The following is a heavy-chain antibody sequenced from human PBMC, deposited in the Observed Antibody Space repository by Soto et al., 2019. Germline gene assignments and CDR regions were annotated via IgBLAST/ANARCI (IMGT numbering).Heavy chain of an antibody. CDR1: GFTFSSYA. CDR2: ISGSGGST. J-gene: IGHJ4*02. D-gene: IGHD3-16*01. CDR3: GSYYDYIWGSLDY. Sequence: EVQLLESGGGLVQPGGSLRLSCAASGFTFSSYAMSWVRQAPWKGLEWVSAISGSGGSTYYADSVKGRFTNSRDNSKNTLYLQMNSLRAEDTAVYYCGSYYDYIWGSLDYWGQGTLVIVSS. V-gene: IGHV3-23*01.